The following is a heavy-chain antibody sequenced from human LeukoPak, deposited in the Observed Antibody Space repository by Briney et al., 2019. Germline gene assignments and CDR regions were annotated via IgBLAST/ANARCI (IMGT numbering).Heavy chain of an antibody. J-gene: IGHJ4*02. V-gene: IGHV3-21*01. CDR3: ARTPAPSHIVVVVPAAPFDY. CDR2: ISSSSSYI. CDR1: GFTFSSYS. Sequence: PGGSLRLSCAASGFTFSSYSMNWVRQAPGKGLEWVSSISSSSSYIYYADSVKGRFTISRDNAKNSLYLQMNSLRAEDTAVYYCARTPAPSHIVVVVPAAPFDYWGQGTLVTVSS. D-gene: IGHD2-2*01.